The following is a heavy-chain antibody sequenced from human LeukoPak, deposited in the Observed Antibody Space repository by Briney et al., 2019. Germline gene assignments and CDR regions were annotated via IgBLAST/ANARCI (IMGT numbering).Heavy chain of an antibody. CDR3: ARDFQSWYGSMDV. Sequence: SETLSLTCTVSGGSISSSNYYWGWIRQPPGKGLEWIGSMYYSRSAYYNPSLKSPVTISVDTSKNQFSLKLSSVTAADTAVYYCARDFQSWYGSMDVWGKGTTVTVSS. J-gene: IGHJ6*03. CDR2: MYYSRSA. V-gene: IGHV4-39*07. D-gene: IGHD6-13*01. CDR1: GGSISSSNYY.